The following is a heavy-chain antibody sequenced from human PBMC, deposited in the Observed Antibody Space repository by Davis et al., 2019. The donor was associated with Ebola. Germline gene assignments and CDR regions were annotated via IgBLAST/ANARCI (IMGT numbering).Heavy chain of an antibody. Sequence: GSLRLSCTASGFSFNSYSMNWVRQAPGKGLEWVANIKQDGSEKYYVDSVKGRFTISRDNAKNSLYLQMNSLRAEDTAVYYCARTIWWLFGYWGQGTLVTVSS. D-gene: IGHD5-12*01. CDR1: GFSFNSYS. CDR3: ARTIWWLFGY. V-gene: IGHV3-7*01. CDR2: IKQDGSEK. J-gene: IGHJ4*02.